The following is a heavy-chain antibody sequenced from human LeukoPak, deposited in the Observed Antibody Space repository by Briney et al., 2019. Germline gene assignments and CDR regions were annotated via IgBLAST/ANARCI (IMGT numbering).Heavy chain of an antibody. CDR1: GFTFSTYA. CDR3: ASALYYDILTDK. CDR2: ISYDGSNK. J-gene: IGHJ4*02. D-gene: IGHD3-9*01. Sequence: PGTSLRLSCAASGFTFSTYAMHWVRQAPGKGLEWVTLISYDGSNKYYADSVKGRFTISRDNSKNTLYLQMNSLRVEDTAVYFCASALYYDILTDKWGQGTLGTVSS. V-gene: IGHV3-30-3*01.